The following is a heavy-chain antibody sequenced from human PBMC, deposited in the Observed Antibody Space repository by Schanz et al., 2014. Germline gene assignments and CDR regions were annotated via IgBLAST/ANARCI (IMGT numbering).Heavy chain of an antibody. V-gene: IGHV3-23*01. CDR1: GFNFNTYA. Sequence: EVQLLESGGGLAQPGGSLRLACAASGFNFNTYAMSWVRQAPGKGLEWVSGLTEGGGGTYYTDAVKGRFTISRDSSKNTLYLQMNSLRAEDTAVYYCAREDCSATSCYFRYWGQGTLVTVSS. D-gene: IGHD2-21*01. CDR3: AREDCSATSCYFRY. CDR2: LTEGGGGT. J-gene: IGHJ4*02.